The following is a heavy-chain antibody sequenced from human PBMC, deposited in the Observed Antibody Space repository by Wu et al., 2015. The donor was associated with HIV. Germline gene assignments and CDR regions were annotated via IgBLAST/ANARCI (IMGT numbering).Heavy chain of an antibody. CDR1: GYIFTTYY. D-gene: IGHD6-13*01. Sequence: QVQLVQSGAEVKKPGASVKVSCKASGYIFTTYYIHWVRQAPGQGLEWMGVINPSGSSTTYTEKFQGRVTITTDESTSTAYMELSSLRSEDTAVYYCAREDSSSWYRNWFDPWGQGTLVTVSS. CDR2: INPSGSST. CDR3: AREDSSSWYRNWFDP. J-gene: IGHJ5*02. V-gene: IGHV1-46*01.